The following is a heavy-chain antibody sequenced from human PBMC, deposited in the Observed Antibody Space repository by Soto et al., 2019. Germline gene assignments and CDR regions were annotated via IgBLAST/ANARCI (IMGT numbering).Heavy chain of an antibody. D-gene: IGHD5-12*01. CDR1: GFTFGSHA. Sequence: PGGSLRLPCAASGFTFGSHAMSWVRQAPGKGLEWVSAISGSGGSTYYADSVKGRFTISRDNSKTTLYLQMNSLRAEDTAVYYCARWAYSGYDYKFKDGMDVWGQGTTVTVSS. CDR3: ARWAYSGYDYKFKDGMDV. J-gene: IGHJ6*02. CDR2: ISGSGGST. V-gene: IGHV3-23*01.